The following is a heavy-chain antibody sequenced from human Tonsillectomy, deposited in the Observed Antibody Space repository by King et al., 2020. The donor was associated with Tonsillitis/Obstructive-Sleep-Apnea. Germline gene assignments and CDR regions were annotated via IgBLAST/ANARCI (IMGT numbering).Heavy chain of an antibody. V-gene: IGHV4-39*01. CDR3: ARQARDDSKHDYYYYMDA. J-gene: IGHJ6*03. CDR2: IYYSGTT. Sequence: QLQELGPGLVKPSETLSLTCIVSSGSISSSSFYWAWIRQPPGKGLEWIGSIYYSGTTYYNPSLKSRVTISVDTSKNHFSLNLSSVTAADTAVYYWARQARDDSKHDYYYYMDAWGKGTTVTVS. D-gene: IGHD5-24*01. CDR1: SGSISSSSFY.